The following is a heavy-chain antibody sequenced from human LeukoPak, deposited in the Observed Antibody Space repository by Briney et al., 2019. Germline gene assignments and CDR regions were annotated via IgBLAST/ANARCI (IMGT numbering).Heavy chain of an antibody. CDR2: IKQDGSKK. CDR1: GFTFSGYW. CDR3: ARDGRYCSGGSCYWGGHFDY. V-gene: IGHV3-7*01. D-gene: IGHD2-15*01. J-gene: IGHJ4*02. Sequence: GGSLRLSCAASGFTFSGYWMSWVRQAPGKGLEWLAKIKQDGSKKYYVDSVEGRFTISRTNAKNSLYLQMNSLSAEDTAVYYCARDGRYCSGGSCYWGGHFDYWGQGTLVTVSS.